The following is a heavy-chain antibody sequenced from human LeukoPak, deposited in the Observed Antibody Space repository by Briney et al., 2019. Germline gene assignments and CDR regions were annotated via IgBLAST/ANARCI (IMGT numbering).Heavy chain of an antibody. CDR3: AKGGPLQWLRFDY. CDR2: IYFGGTT. CDR1: GFTVSSNY. J-gene: IGHJ4*02. Sequence: GGSLRLSCAASGFTVSSNYMTWVRQAPGQGLEWVSVIYFGGTTYYADSAKGRFTISRDNSKNTVYLQMNSLRVEDTAVYYCAKGGPLQWLRFDYWGQGTLVTVSS. D-gene: IGHD5-12*01. V-gene: IGHV3-53*01.